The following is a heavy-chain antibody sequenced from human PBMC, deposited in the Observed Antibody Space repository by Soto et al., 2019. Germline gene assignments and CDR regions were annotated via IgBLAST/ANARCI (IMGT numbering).Heavy chain of an antibody. CDR1: GFTFSSYW. J-gene: IGHJ6*03. D-gene: IGHD6-25*01. CDR2: IKQDGSEK. V-gene: IGHV3-7*03. Sequence: GGSLRLSCAASGFTFSSYWMSWVRQAPGKGLEWVANIKQDGSEKYYVDSVKGRLIISRDNAKNSLYLQMNSLRAEATAVYYCATVLSYSESSGGPSYCCYYMGV. CDR3: ATVLSYSESSGGPSYCCYYMGV.